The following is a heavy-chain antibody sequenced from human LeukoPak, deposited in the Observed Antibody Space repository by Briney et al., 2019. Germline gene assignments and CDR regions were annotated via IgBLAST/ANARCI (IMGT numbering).Heavy chain of an antibody. V-gene: IGHV4-39*07. CDR1: GGSISSSSYY. Sequence: SETLSLTCTVSGGSISSSSYYWGWIRQPPGKGLEWIGSAYYSGSTDYNPSLKSRVTISVDTSKNQFSLKLSSVTAADTAVYYCARLVRGYSYADFDSWGQGTLVTVSS. CDR2: AYYSGST. J-gene: IGHJ4*02. D-gene: IGHD5-18*01. CDR3: ARLVRGYSYADFDS.